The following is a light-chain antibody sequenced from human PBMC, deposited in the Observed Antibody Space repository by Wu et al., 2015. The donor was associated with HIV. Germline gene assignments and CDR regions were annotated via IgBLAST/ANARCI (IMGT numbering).Light chain of an antibody. CDR2: GAS. CDR1: HSISITY. V-gene: IGKV3-20*01. CDR3: QQYATSPLLT. Sequence: EIVLTQSPGTLSLSPGERATLSCRASHSISITYLAWYQQKPGQAPRLLIYGASSRAAGIPARFSSGGSGTDFTLTISRLEPEDFAVYYCQQYATSPLLTFGGGTKGGDQT. J-gene: IGKJ4*01.